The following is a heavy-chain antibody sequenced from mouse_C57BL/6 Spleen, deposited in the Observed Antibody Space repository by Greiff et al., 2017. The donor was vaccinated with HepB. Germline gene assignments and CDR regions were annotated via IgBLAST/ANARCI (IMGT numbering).Heavy chain of an antibody. J-gene: IGHJ1*03. CDR1: GYTFTSYW. Sequence: QVHVKQPGTELVKPGASVKLSCKASGYTFTSYWMHWVKQRPGQGLEWIGNINPSNGGTNYNEKFKSKATLTVDKSSSTAYMQLSSLTSEDSAVYYCARPPYGNYVDWYFDVWGTGTTVTVSS. CDR3: ARPPYGNYVDWYFDV. V-gene: IGHV1-53*01. CDR2: INPSNGGT. D-gene: IGHD2-1*01.